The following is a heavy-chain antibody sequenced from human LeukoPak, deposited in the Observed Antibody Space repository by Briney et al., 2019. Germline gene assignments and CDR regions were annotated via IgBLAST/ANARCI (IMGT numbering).Heavy chain of an antibody. J-gene: IGHJ4*02. Sequence: ASVKVSCKASGYTFTSYDINWVRQATGQGLEWMGWMNPNSGNTGYAQKLQGRVTMTRNTSISTAYMELSSLRSEDTAVYYCARVLWFGESRSGPDDYWGQGTLVTVSS. CDR1: GYTFTSYD. CDR2: MNPNSGNT. V-gene: IGHV1-8*01. D-gene: IGHD3-10*01. CDR3: ARVLWFGESRSGPDDY.